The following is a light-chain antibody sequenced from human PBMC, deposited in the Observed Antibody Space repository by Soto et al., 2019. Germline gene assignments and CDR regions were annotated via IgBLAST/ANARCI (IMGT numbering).Light chain of an antibody. J-gene: IGLJ2*01. CDR3: QSYDSSLSGSVV. CDR1: SSNIGAGYD. Sequence: QSALTQPPSVSGAPGQRVTISCTGSSSNIGAGYDVHWYQQRPGTVPKLLIDANTNRPPGVPERFSGSKSGTSASLAITGLQVEDEADYYCQSYDSSLSGSVVFGGGTKLTVL. V-gene: IGLV1-40*01. CDR2: ANT.